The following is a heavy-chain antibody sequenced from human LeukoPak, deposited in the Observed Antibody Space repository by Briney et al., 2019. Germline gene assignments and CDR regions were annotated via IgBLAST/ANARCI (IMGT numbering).Heavy chain of an antibody. CDR2: ISGDGGST. CDR1: GFTFDDYA. J-gene: IGHJ6*03. CDR3: AKGAFGYDILTGGYYYMDV. V-gene: IGHV3-43*02. D-gene: IGHD3-9*01. Sequence: PGGSLRLSCAASGFTFDDYAMHWVRQAPGKGLEWVSLISGDGGSTYYADSVKGRFTISRDNSKNSLYLQMNSLRTEGTALYYCAKGAFGYDILTGGYYYMDVWGKGTTVTVSS.